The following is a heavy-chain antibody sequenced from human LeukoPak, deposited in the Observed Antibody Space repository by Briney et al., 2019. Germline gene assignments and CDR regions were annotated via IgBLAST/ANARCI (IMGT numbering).Heavy chain of an antibody. D-gene: IGHD2-15*01. CDR3: ARDPLRCSGGSCYSDYYYYGMDV. CDR1: GFTFSSYE. Sequence: GGSLRLSCAASGFTFSSYEMNWVRQAPGKGLEWVSYISSSGSTIYYADSVKGRFTISGDNAKNSLYLQMNSLRAEDTAVYYCARDPLRCSGGSCYSDYYYYGMDVWGKGTTVTVSS. V-gene: IGHV3-48*03. J-gene: IGHJ6*04. CDR2: ISSSGSTI.